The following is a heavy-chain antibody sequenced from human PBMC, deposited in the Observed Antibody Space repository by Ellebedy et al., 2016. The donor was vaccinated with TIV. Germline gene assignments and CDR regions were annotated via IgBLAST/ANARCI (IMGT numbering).Heavy chain of an antibody. CDR3: ARGDWLSGVEVAFDI. CDR2: MSYDGSDK. J-gene: IGHJ3*02. Sequence: GESLKISCAASGFTVSRYAMHWVRQAPGKGLECVAVMSYDGSDKYNADSVKGRFTISRDKSKNTLYLQMDSLRIDDTALYYCARGDWLSGVEVAFDIWGQGTMVTVSS. D-gene: IGHD3-10*01. V-gene: IGHV3-30*04. CDR1: GFTVSRYA.